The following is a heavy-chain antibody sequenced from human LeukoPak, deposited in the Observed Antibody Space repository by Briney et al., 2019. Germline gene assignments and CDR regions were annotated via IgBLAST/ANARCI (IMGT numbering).Heavy chain of an antibody. CDR1: GFTFSSYS. Sequence: GGSLRLSCAASGFTFSSYSMHWVRQAPGKGLEWVAFIRYDGSNKYYADSVKVRFTIPRDNSKNTLYLQMNSLRAEDTAVYYCAKDPVVTVLKRENYWGQGTLVTVSS. V-gene: IGHV3-30*02. CDR2: IRYDGSNK. D-gene: IGHD2-8*01. J-gene: IGHJ4*02. CDR3: AKDPVVTVLKRENY.